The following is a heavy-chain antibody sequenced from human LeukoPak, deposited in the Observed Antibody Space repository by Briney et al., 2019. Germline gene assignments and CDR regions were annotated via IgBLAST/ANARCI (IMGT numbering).Heavy chain of an antibody. D-gene: IGHD2-2*01. CDR3: ARGEGVVVPAAMFAFDI. J-gene: IGHJ3*02. V-gene: IGHV4-34*01. CDR2: TNNSGST. Sequence: SETLSLTCAVYGGSFSVYYWSWIRQPPGKGLGWIGATNNSGSTNYNPSLKSRVTISVDTSKNQFSLKLSSVTAADTAVYYCARGEGVVVPAAMFAFDIWGQGTMVTVSS. CDR1: GGSFSVYY.